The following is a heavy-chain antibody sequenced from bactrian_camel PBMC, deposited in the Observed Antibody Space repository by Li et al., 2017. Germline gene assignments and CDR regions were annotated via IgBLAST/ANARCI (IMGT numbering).Heavy chain of an antibody. Sequence: HVQLVESGGGSAQIGGSLRLSCGYTYNEGDMAWFRQAPGKEREGVASIFTTGAGDSYYAEAVKGRFTISQGKAKRTAYLQMNSLTPNDTAMYYCATDYSGGICRSAFPQRNMGQGTQVTVS. CDR2: IFTTGAGDS. D-gene: IGHD1*01. V-gene: IGHV3S61*01. J-gene: IGHJ4*01. CDR1: YTYNEGD.